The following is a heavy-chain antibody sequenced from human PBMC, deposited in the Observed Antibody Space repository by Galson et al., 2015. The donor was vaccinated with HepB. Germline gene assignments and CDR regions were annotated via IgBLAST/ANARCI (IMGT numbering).Heavy chain of an antibody. J-gene: IGHJ2*01. CDR3: ARDSADSMIVVVPYWYFDL. V-gene: IGHV4-39*07. Sequence: ETLSLTCTASGGSINSSNYYWVWIRQSPGKGLEWIGSMHYSGSTYQNPSLKSRVTISIDTSKNQFSLKLSSVTAADTAVYYCARDSADSMIVVVPYWYFDLWGRGTLVTVSS. CDR1: GGSINSSNYY. D-gene: IGHD3-22*01. CDR2: MHYSGST.